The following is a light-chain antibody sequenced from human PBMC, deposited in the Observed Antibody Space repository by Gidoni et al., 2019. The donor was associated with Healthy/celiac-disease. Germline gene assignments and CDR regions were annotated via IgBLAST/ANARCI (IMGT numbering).Light chain of an antibody. V-gene: IGKV3-15*01. J-gene: IGKJ4*01. CDR3: QQYNNWPPLT. CDR2: GAS. Sequence: EIVMTQSPATLSVSPGERATLSCRASPSVSSNLAWYQQKPGQAPRLRIYGASTRATGIPARFSGSGSGTEFTLTISSLRSEDFAVYYCQQYNNWPPLTFGGGTKVEIK. CDR1: PSVSSN.